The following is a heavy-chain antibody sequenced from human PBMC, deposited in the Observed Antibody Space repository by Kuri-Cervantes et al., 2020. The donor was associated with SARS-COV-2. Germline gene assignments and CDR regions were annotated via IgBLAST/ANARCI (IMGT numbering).Heavy chain of an antibody. CDR2: IYYSGTT. CDR3: ARHFYGSGTYYNEGFVDY. J-gene: IGHJ4*02. CDR1: GGSLSPYY. D-gene: IGHD3-10*01. V-gene: IGHV4-59*08. Sequence: GSLRLSCSVSGGSLSPYYWSWIRQPPGTGLEYIGYIYYSGTTNCNPSLKSRATISRDTSKNQFSLKLSSVTAADTAVYYCARHFYGSGTYYNEGFVDYWGQGTLVTVSS.